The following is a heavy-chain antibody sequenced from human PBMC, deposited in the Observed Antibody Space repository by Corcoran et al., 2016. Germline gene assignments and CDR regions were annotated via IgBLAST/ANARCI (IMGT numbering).Heavy chain of an antibody. CDR1: GGSISSYY. D-gene: IGHD1-26*01. V-gene: IGHV4-59*01. CDR3: ARENTFLDVGATKVDVDYFDY. CDR2: IYYSGST. Sequence: QVQLQESGPGLVKPSETLSLTCTVSGGSISSYYWSWIRQPPEKGLEWIGYIYYSGSTNYNPSLKSRVTISVDTSKNQFSLTLSSVTASDTAVYYCARENTFLDVGATKVDVDYFDYWGQGTLVTVSS. J-gene: IGHJ4*02.